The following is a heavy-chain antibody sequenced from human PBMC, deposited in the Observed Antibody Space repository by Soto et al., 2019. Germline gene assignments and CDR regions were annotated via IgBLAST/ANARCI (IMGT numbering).Heavy chain of an antibody. CDR2: IGTAGDT. CDR1: GFTFSSYA. D-gene: IGHD6-13*01. V-gene: IGHV3-13*01. CDR3: ARGGIAAAGTAFDY. Sequence: EVQLVESGGGLVQPGGSLRLSCAASGFTFSSYAMNWVRQATGKGLEWVSAIGTAGDTYYPGSVKGRFTISRENAKNSLYLQMNSLRAGDTAVYYCARGGIAAAGTAFDYWGQGTLVTVSS. J-gene: IGHJ4*02.